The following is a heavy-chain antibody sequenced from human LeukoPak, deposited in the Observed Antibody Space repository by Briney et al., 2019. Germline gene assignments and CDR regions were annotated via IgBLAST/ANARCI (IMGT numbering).Heavy chain of an antibody. CDR1: GFTFSSYT. CDR3: AKDPLFGIAVAGTYFDY. Sequence: AGGSLRLSCAASGFTFSSYTMNWVRQAPGKGLEWVSSITSSSIYIYYADSLKGRFTISRDNSKNTLYLQMNSLRAEDTAVYYCAKDPLFGIAVAGTYFDYWGQGTLVTVSS. V-gene: IGHV3-21*01. D-gene: IGHD6-19*01. CDR2: ITSSSIYI. J-gene: IGHJ4*02.